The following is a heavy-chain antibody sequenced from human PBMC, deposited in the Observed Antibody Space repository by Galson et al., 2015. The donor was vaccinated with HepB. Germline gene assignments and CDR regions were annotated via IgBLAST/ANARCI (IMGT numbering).Heavy chain of an antibody. V-gene: IGHV5-51*01. Sequence: QSGAEVKKSGESLKISCKGSGYSFTSYYIAWVRQMPGKGLEWMGIVYPGDSDTTYNPSFQGQVTISADRSVGTAYLQWNSLKASDTAIYYCARVWLYYFDFWGQGTLVTVSS. D-gene: IGHD5-12*01. CDR2: VYPGDSDT. CDR3: ARVWLYYFDF. CDR1: GYSFTSYY. J-gene: IGHJ4*02.